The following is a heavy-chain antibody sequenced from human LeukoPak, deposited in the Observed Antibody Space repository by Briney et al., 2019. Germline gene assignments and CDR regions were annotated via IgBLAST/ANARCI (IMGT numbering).Heavy chain of an antibody. Sequence: GGSLRLSCAASGFTFSSYAMHWVRQAPGKGLEWVAVISYDGSNKYYADSVKGRFTISRDNSKNTLYLQMNSLRAEDTAVYYCARDLIGAYSPHYYYYGMDVWGQGTTVTVSS. CDR3: ARDLIGAYSPHYYYYGMDV. V-gene: IGHV3-30-3*01. CDR2: ISYDGSNK. J-gene: IGHJ6*02. CDR1: GFTFSSYA. D-gene: IGHD4-17*01.